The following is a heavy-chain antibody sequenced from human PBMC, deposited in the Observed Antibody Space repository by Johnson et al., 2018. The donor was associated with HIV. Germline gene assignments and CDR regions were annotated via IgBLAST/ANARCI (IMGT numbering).Heavy chain of an antibody. J-gene: IGHJ3*02. D-gene: IGHD6-13*01. Sequence: QVQLVESGGGVVQPGRSLRLSCAASGFTFSSYAMHWVRQAPGKGLEWVAVISYDGSNKYYADSVKGRFTISRDNSNNILYLQMNSLRVEDTAVYYCAKVAVATAAGGVALDIWGPGTMVTVSS. CDR2: ISYDGSNK. CDR1: GFTFSSYA. V-gene: IGHV3-30-3*01. CDR3: AKVAVATAAGGVALDI.